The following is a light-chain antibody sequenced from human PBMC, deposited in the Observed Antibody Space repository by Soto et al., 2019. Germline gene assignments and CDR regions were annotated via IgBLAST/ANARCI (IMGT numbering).Light chain of an antibody. CDR3: AAWDDSLNGRV. J-gene: IGLJ1*01. CDR2: YDN. V-gene: IGLV1-44*01. CDR1: NSNIGSNT. Sequence: QSVLTQPPSASGTPGQRVTISCSGSNSNIGSNTVNWYQQLPGTAPKLLIYYDNLRPSGVPDRISGSKSGTSASLAISGLQYDDEADYYCAAWDDSLNGRVVGTGTQLTV.